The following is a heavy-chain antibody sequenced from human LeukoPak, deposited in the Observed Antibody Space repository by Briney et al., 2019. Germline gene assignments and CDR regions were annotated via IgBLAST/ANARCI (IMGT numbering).Heavy chain of an antibody. V-gene: IGHV3-23*01. Sequence: GGSLRLSCAASGFTFSSYAMSWVRQAPGKGLEWVSTISGSGGSTYYADSVKGRFTISRDNSKNTLYLQMNSLRAEDTAVYYCAKDQRIKAWFGEFADYWGQGTLVTVSS. CDR2: ISGSGGST. CDR1: GFTFSSYA. CDR3: AKDQRIKAWFGEFADY. J-gene: IGHJ4*02. D-gene: IGHD3-10*01.